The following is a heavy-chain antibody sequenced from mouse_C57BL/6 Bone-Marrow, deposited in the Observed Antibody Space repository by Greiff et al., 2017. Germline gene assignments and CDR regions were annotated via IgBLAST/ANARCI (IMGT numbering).Heavy chain of an antibody. CDR2: ISPGSGST. Sequence: VQLQQSGAELVKPGASVKMSCKASGYTFTSYWITWVKQRPGQGLEWIGDISPGSGSTNYNEKFKSKATLTVDTSSSTAYMQLSSLTSEDSAVYYCARMGLYDAFDYWGQGTTLTVSS. V-gene: IGHV1-55*01. J-gene: IGHJ2*01. D-gene: IGHD2-3*01. CDR1: GYTFTSYW. CDR3: ARMGLYDAFDY.